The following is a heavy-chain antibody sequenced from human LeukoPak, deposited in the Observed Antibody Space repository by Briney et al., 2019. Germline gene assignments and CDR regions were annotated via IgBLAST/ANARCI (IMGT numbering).Heavy chain of an antibody. CDR2: FDPEEGAS. Sequence: ASVKVSCKVSGYTLTELSMHWVRQVPGEGLEWMGGFDPEEGASIYAHKFQGRVTMTRDTSTSTVYMELSSLRSEDTAVYYCARIGGVGCSWGQGTLVTVSS. CDR3: ARIGGVGCS. V-gene: IGHV1-24*01. J-gene: IGHJ4*02. D-gene: IGHD5-12*01. CDR1: GYTLTELS.